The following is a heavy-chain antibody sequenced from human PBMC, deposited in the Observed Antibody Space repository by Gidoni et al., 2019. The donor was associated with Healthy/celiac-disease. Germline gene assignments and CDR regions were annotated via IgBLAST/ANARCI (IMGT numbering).Heavy chain of an antibody. J-gene: IGHJ4*02. CDR2: IYYSGST. CDR1: GGSISSGGYY. D-gene: IGHD4-17*01. Sequence: QVQLQESGPGLVKPSQPLSLTCPVSGGSISSGGYYWSWIRQHPGKGLEWIGYIYYSGSTYYNPSLKSRVTISVDTSKNQFSLKLSSVTAADTAVYYCARECVNLDYGDYYFDYWGQGTLVTVSS. CDR3: ARECVNLDYGDYYFDY. V-gene: IGHV4-31*03.